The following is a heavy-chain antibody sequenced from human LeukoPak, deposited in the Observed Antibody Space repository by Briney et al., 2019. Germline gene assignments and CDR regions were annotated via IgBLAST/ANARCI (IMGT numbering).Heavy chain of an antibody. D-gene: IGHD3-9*01. CDR1: GFTFSSYA. CDR3: AKDWRWDILTGAFDY. V-gene: IGHV3-23*01. CDR2: ISGSGGST. J-gene: IGHJ4*02. Sequence: PGGSLRLSCAASGFTFSSYAMSWVRQAPGKGLEWVSAISGSGGSTYYADSVKGRFTISRDNAKNSLYLQMNSLRAEDTALYYCAKDWRWDILTGAFDYWGQGTLVTVSS.